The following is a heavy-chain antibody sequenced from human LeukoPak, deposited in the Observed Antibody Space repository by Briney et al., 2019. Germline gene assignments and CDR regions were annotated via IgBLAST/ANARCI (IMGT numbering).Heavy chain of an antibody. D-gene: IGHD3-10*01. CDR2: IYYSGST. J-gene: IGHJ4*02. CDR3: ARFLMVRGVIGYFDY. CDR1: GGSISSYY. Sequence: SETLSPTCTVSGGSISSYYWSWIRQPPGKGLEWIGYIYYSGSTNYNPSLKSRVTISVDTSKNQFSLKLSSVTAADTAVYYCARFLMVRGVIGYFDYWGQGTLVTVSS. V-gene: IGHV4-59*01.